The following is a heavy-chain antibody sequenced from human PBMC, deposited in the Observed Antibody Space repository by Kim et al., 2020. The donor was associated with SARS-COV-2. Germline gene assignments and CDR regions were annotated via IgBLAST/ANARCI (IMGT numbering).Heavy chain of an antibody. V-gene: IGHV4-39*01. CDR2: IYYSGST. CDR1: GGSISSSSYY. Sequence: SETLSLTCTVSGGSISSSSYYWGWIRQPPGKGLEWIGSIYYSGSTYYNPSLKSRVTISVDTSKNQFSLKLSSVTAADTAVYYCVYDSSGQPRYYYYGMDVWGQGTTVTVSS. D-gene: IGHD3-22*01. CDR3: VYDSSGQPRYYYYGMDV. J-gene: IGHJ6*02.